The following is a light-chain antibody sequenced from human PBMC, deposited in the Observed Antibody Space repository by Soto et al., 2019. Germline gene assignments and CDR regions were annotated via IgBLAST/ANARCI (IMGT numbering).Light chain of an antibody. CDR2: AAS. Sequence: DIRMTQSPSSLSASVGDRVTITCRASQGIRNYLAWYQQRPGKVPKLLIYAASTLQSGVASRFSGSGPGTDFTLTISSLQPEDVASSYCQNYNNAPLTFGGGTRVEIK. CDR1: QGIRNY. V-gene: IGKV1-27*01. CDR3: QNYNNAPLT. J-gene: IGKJ4*01.